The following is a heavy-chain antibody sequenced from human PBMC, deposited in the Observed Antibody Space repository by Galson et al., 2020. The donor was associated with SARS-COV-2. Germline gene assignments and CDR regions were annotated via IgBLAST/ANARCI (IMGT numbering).Heavy chain of an antibody. V-gene: IGHV3-23*01. D-gene: IGHD5-12*01. CDR2: ISGSGGST. CDR1: GFTFDDYG. CDR3: AKGYSGYEIGDYYYYDMDV. J-gene: IGHJ6*03. Sequence: GESLKISCAASGFTFDDYGMSWVRQAPGKGLEWVSAISGSGGSTYYADSVKGRFTISRDNSKNTLYLQMNSLRAEDTAVYYCAKGYSGYEIGDYYYYDMDVWGKGTTVTVSS.